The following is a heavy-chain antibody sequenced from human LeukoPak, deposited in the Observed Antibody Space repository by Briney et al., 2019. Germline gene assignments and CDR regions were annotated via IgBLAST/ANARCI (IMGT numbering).Heavy chain of an antibody. CDR2: IWYDGSNK. CDR1: RFTLSSYG. V-gene: IGHV3-33*01. Sequence: GGSLRLSCTASRFTLSSYGMHWVRQAPGKGLEWVAVIWYDGSNKYYADSVKGRFTISRDNSKNTLYLQMNSLRAEDTAVYYCARDLLAVGATQLDYWGQGTLVTVSS. CDR3: ARDLLAVGATQLDY. D-gene: IGHD1-26*01. J-gene: IGHJ4*02.